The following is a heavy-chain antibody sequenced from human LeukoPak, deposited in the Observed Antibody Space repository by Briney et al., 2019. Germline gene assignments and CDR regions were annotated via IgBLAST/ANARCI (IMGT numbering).Heavy chain of an antibody. J-gene: IGHJ6*02. CDR3: AKVKGRYYYGMDV. CDR1: GFTFSSYA. V-gene: IGHV3-23*01. D-gene: IGHD3-10*01. CDR2: ISGSGGST. Sequence: GGSLRLSCAASGFTFSSYAMSWVRQAPGKGLEWVSAISGSGGSTYYADSVRGRFTISRDNSKNTLYLQMNSLRAEDTAVYYCAKVKGRYYYGMDVWGQGTTVTVSS.